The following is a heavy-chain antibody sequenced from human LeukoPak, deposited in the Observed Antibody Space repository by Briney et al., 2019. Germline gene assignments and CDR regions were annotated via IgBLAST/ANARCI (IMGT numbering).Heavy chain of an antibody. V-gene: IGHV1-18*01. J-gene: IGHJ4*02. Sequence: ASVKVSCKASGYTFTSYGISWVRQAPGQGLEWMGWISAYNGNTNYAQKLQGRVTMTTDTSTSTAYMELRSLRSDDTAVYYCARDDASPGYYYGSGSYYLADYWGQGTLVSVSS. CDR2: ISAYNGNT. CDR3: ARDDASPGYYYGSGSYYLADY. D-gene: IGHD3-10*01. CDR1: GYTFTSYG.